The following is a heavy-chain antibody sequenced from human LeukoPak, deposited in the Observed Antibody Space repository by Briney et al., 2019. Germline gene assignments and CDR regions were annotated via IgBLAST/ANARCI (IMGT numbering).Heavy chain of an antibody. Sequence: SETLSLTCAVYGGSFSGYYWSWIRQPPGKGLEWIGEINHSGSTNYNPSLKSRVTISVDTSKNQFSLKLSSVTAADTAVYYCARGVPRSYYDFWSGYETSDPWGQGTLVTVSS. CDR3: ARGVPRSYYDFWSGYETSDP. CDR2: INHSGST. D-gene: IGHD3-3*01. V-gene: IGHV4-34*01. CDR1: GGSFSGYY. J-gene: IGHJ5*02.